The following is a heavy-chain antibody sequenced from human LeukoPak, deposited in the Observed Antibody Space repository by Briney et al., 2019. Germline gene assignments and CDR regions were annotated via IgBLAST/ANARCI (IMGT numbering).Heavy chain of an antibody. CDR3: ARAYDSSGYYPGY. D-gene: IGHD3-22*01. CDR2: IIPIFGTA. Sequence: SVKVSCTASGGTFSSYAISWVRQAPGQGLEWMGGIIPIFGTANYAQKFQGRFTITTDESTSTAYMELSSLRSEDTAVYYCARAYDSSGYYPGYWGQGTLVTVSS. V-gene: IGHV1-69*05. CDR1: GGTFSSYA. J-gene: IGHJ4*02.